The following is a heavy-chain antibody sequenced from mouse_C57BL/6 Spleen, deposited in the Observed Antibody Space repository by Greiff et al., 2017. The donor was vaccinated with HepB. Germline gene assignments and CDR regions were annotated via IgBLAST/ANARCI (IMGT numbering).Heavy chain of an antibody. D-gene: IGHD1-3*01. CDR2: IDPDNGDT. CDR3: ARTSGKDDMDY. CDR1: GYTFTSYW. V-gene: IGHV1-69*01. J-gene: IGHJ4*01. Sequence: QVQLQQPGAELVMPGASVKLSCKASGYTFTSYWMHWVKQRPGQGLEWIGEIDPDNGDTNYNQKFKGKSTLTVDTSSSTAYMQLSSLTSEDAAVYYCARTSGKDDMDYWGKGTSVTVSS.